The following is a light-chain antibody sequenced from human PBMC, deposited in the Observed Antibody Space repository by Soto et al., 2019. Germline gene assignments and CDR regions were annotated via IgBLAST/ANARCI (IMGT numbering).Light chain of an antibody. CDR1: QSVRSMY. Sequence: EIVLAESPGTLSLSPGERATLSCRASQSVRSMYLAWYQQKPGQAPRLLIYDASSRATDIPDRFSGSGSGTDFTLTITKLEPEDFAVYYCQHYGRSWTFGQGTKVDIK. J-gene: IGKJ1*01. CDR2: DAS. V-gene: IGKV3-20*01. CDR3: QHYGRSWT.